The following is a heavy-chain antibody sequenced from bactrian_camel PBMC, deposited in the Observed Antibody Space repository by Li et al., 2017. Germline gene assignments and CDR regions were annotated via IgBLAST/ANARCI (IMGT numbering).Heavy chain of an antibody. V-gene: IGHV3S40*01. D-gene: IGHD2*01. CDR2: IYTGGDTT. CDR1: GYTYSSSC. J-gene: IGHJ4*01. Sequence: DVQLVESGGGLVQPGGSLRLSCAASGYTYSSSCVGWFRQAPGKEREVVATIYTGGDTTHYADSVKGRFTISQDNAKNTVYLQMNSLKPEDTAVYYCVSLVGRPLVHQGTQVTVS.